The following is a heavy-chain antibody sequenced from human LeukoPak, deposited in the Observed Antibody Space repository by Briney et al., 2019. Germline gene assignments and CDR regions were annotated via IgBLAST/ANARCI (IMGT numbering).Heavy chain of an antibody. CDR1: CGSISSSSYY. V-gene: IGHV4-39*01. CDR3: SRETTSTSWY. Sequence: PSETLSLTCTVSCGSISSSSYYWAWIRQPPGKGLEWIGSIYYSGSTFYSPSLKSRVTLSVDTSKNQFSLKLSSVTAADTAVYFCSRETTSTSWYWGQGTLVTVSS. D-gene: IGHD6-13*01. J-gene: IGHJ4*02. CDR2: IYYSGST.